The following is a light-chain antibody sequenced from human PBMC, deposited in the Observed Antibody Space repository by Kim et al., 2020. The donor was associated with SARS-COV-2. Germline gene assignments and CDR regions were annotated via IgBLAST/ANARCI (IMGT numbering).Light chain of an antibody. Sequence: ASIGDTVTTTGRASQSITRGLAWDQQKPGKAPKFLIYDASSLASGVPSRFRGSGFGTEFTLTINSLQPDDFATYYCQQYDTYWWTFGQGTKVDIK. CDR3: QQYDTYWWT. J-gene: IGKJ1*01. CDR2: DAS. V-gene: IGKV1-5*01. CDR1: QSITRG.